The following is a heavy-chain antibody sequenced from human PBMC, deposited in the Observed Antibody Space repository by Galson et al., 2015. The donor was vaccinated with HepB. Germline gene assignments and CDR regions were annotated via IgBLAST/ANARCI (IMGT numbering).Heavy chain of an antibody. V-gene: IGHV3-48*02. D-gene: IGHD6-13*01. Sequence: SLRLSCAASGFTFSSYSMNWVRQAPGKGLEWVSYISSGSTSIYCADSVKGRFTISRDNANNSLYLQMNSLRDEDTAVYYCAKDGGGGRTAAIDWGQGTLVTVSS. CDR3: AKDGGGGRTAAID. CDR1: GFTFSSYS. CDR2: ISSGSTSI. J-gene: IGHJ4*02.